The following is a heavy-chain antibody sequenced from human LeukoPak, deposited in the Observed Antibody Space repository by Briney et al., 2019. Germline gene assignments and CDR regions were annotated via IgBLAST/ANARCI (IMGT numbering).Heavy chain of an antibody. V-gene: IGHV3-30-3*01. D-gene: IGHD6-13*01. CDR2: ISYDGSNK. Sequence: GGSLRLSCAASGFTFSSYAMHWVRQAPGKGLEWVAVISYDGSNKYYADSVKGRFTISRDNSKNTLYLQMNSLRAEDTAVYYCVREGSSWGYYFDYWGQGTLVTVSS. CDR3: VREGSSWGYYFDY. CDR1: GFTFSSYA. J-gene: IGHJ4*02.